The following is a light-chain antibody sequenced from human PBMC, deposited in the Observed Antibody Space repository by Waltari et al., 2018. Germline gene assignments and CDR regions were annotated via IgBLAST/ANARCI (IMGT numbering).Light chain of an antibody. CDR2: YAS. Sequence: IQLTQSPSSVSASVGDRVPLTCRASQHISTWLAWYQQMPGKAPKLLISYASNLQSGVPPRFSGSGSGTHFTLTINSLQPDDSATYYCQQTNDFPLTFGGGTKVEI. V-gene: IGKV1-12*01. J-gene: IGKJ4*01. CDR1: QHISTW. CDR3: QQTNDFPLT.